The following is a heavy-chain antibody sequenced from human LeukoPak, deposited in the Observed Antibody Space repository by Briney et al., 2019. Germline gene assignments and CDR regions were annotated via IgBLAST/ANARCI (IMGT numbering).Heavy chain of an antibody. CDR2: INSHGTST. CDR1: GFTFSYYW. D-gene: IGHD1-26*01. CDR3: LRGDYGSYYNYDY. Sequence: GGSLRLSCAASGFTFSYYWMHWVRQAPGKGLVWVSRINSHGTSTSYADSVEGRFTISRDNAKNTLYLQMNSLRAEDTAVYYCLRGDYGSYYNYDYWGQGTLVTVSS. V-gene: IGHV3-74*01. J-gene: IGHJ4*02.